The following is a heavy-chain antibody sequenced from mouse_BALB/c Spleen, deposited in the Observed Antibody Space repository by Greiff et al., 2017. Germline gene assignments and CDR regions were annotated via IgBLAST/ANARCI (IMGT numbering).Heavy chain of an antibody. CDR2: IDPANGNT. J-gene: IGHJ3*01. CDR3: APYGNYGAWFDY. D-gene: IGHD2-1*01. Sequence: EVQLQQSGAELVKPGASVKLSCTASGFTITDTYMHWVKQRPEQGLEWIGRIDPANGNTKYDPKFQGKATITADTSSNTAYLQLSSLTSEDTAVYYCAPYGNYGAWFDYWGQGTMVTVSA. CDR1: GFTITDTY. V-gene: IGHV14-3*02.